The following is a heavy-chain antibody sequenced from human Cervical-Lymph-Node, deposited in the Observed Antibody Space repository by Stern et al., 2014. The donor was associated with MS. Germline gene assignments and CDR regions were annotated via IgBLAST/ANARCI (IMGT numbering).Heavy chain of an antibody. Sequence: EVQLVESGGGLVKPGGSLRLSCTGSGFTFSGYTMNWVRQAPGKGLEWVSSIISSSCYIYYSDSVKGRFTISKDNVNSSVYLHMDSLRVDDTAVYFCAREKDGRFAHWGQGTLVTVSS. CDR1: GFTFSGYT. J-gene: IGHJ1*01. CDR2: IISSSCYI. CDR3: AREKDGRFAH. D-gene: IGHD5-24*01. V-gene: IGHV3-21*01.